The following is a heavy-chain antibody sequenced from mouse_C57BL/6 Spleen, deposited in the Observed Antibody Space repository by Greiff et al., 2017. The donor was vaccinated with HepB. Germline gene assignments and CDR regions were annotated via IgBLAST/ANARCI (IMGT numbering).Heavy chain of an antibody. V-gene: IGHV7-3*01. CDR1: GFTFTDYY. D-gene: IGHD2-3*01. CDR2: IRNKANGYTT. Sequence: EVKLQESGGGLVQPGGSLSLSCAASGFTFTDYYMSWVRQPPGKALEWLGFIRNKANGYTTEYSASVKGRFTISRDNSQSILYLQRNALRAEDSATYYCARCLYDGYYYAMDYWGQGTSVTVSS. CDR3: ARCLYDGYYYAMDY. J-gene: IGHJ4*01.